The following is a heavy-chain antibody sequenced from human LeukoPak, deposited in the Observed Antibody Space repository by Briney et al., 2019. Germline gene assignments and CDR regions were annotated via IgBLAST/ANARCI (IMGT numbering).Heavy chain of an antibody. J-gene: IGHJ4*02. CDR1: GDPISSYY. Sequence: PSETLSLTCTVSGDPISSYYWSWIRQPPGKGLEWIGYIYYSGSTNYNPSLKSRVTISVDTSKKQFSLKLSSVTAADTAVYYCARSGYSSSWIAYWGQGTLVTVSS. CDR3: ARSGYSSSWIAY. CDR2: IYYSGST. D-gene: IGHD6-13*01. V-gene: IGHV4-59*01.